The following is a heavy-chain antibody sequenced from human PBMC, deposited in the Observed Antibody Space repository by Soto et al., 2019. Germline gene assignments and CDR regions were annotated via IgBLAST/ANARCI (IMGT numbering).Heavy chain of an antibody. CDR3: AKNRGSGAPYYSDMDV. J-gene: IGHJ6*02. D-gene: IGHD3-10*01. CDR2: IRGRGDRT. V-gene: IGHV3-23*01. Sequence: EVQLLESGGGLVQPGGSLRLSCGASGFSFSNYAMSWARQAPGKGLEWVSVIRGRGDRTYYADSVMGRFTISRDNSKNTVSLQMNSVRVDDTAIYYCAKNRGSGAPYYSDMDVWGQGTTVTVSS. CDR1: GFSFSNYA.